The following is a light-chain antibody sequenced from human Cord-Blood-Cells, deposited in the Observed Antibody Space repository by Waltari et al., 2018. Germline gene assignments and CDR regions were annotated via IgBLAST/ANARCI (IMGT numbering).Light chain of an antibody. J-gene: IGLJ2*01. CDR2: DVS. CDR1: SSDVGGYNY. V-gene: IGLV2-11*01. CDR3: GSYAGSYTVV. Sequence: QSALTQPRSVSGSPGQSVTISCTGTSSDVGGYNYVSWYQQHPGKAPKLMIYDVSKRPSGFPDRFSGSKSGNTASLTISGLQAEDEADYYGGSYAGSYTVVFGGGTKLTVL.